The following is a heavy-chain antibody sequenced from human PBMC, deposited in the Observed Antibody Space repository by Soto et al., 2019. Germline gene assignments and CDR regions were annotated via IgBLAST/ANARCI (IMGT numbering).Heavy chain of an antibody. CDR2: ISPKSGGT. CDR1: GYTFSDYY. CDR3: PRDAFYSNSSGYHDGFDI. V-gene: IGHV1-2*02. Sequence: QVQLVQSGAEVQKPGASVKVSCKASGYTFSDYYVHCVRQAPGQGLEWMGWISPKSGGTNYAQKFQVRVTMTRDTYIFTAYMELSRLRADDTGVYYCPRDAFYSNSSGYHDGFDIWVQGTMVTVSS. J-gene: IGHJ3*02. D-gene: IGHD3-22*01.